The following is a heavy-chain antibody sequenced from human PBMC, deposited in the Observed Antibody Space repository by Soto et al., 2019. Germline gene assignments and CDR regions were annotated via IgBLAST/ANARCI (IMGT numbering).Heavy chain of an antibody. CDR3: ARGGHVVVVTAALDY. Sequence: GASVKVSCKASGYTFTRYYINWVRQAPGQGLEWMGTVNPSGGHTTYSQHFLGRVTMTRDTSTSTLHMELTSLTSEDTAVYYCARGGHVVVVTAALDYWGQGTLVTVSS. CDR1: GYTFTRYY. V-gene: IGHV1-46*01. CDR2: VNPSGGHT. J-gene: IGHJ4*02. D-gene: IGHD2-21*02.